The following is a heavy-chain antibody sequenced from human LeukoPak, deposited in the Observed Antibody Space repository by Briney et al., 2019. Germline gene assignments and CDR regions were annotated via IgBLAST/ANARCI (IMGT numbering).Heavy chain of an antibody. CDR2: IYYSGST. V-gene: IGHV4-39*01. D-gene: IGHD2-21*02. CDR3: ARLNFGDPSY. J-gene: IGHJ4*02. CDR1: GGSISSSYY. Sequence: PSETLSLTCSVSGGSISSSYYWGWIRQPPGKGLEWIGNIYYSGSTHYSPSLKSRVTISVDTSKSQFSLKLSSVTAADTAVYYCARLNFGDPSYWGQGVLVTVSS.